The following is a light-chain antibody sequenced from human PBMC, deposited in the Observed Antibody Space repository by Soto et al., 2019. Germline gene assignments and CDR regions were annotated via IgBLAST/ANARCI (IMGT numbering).Light chain of an antibody. CDR1: QSISTR. V-gene: IGKV1-5*01. J-gene: IGKJ1*01. CDR2: DAS. Sequence: DIRMTQSPSSLSSSVGDIFTITCRASQSISTRLAWYQQKPGKAPKLLIYDASSLESGVPSRFSGSASGTEFTLTISSLQPDDFATYYCQQYNSYSTFGQGTKVDI. CDR3: QQYNSYST.